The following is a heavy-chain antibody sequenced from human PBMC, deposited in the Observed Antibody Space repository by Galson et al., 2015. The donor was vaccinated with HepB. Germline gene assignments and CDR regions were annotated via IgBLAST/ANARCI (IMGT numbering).Heavy chain of an antibody. V-gene: IGHV3-21*01. J-gene: IGHJ5*02. Sequence: SLRLSCAASGFTFSSYAMSWVRQAPGKGLEWVSSISSSSSYIYYADSVKGRFTISRDNAKNSLYLQMNSLRAEDTAVYYCARDNFFDPWGQGTLVTVSS. D-gene: IGHD1-20*01. CDR2: ISSSSSYI. CDR3: ARDNFFDP. CDR1: GFTFSSYA.